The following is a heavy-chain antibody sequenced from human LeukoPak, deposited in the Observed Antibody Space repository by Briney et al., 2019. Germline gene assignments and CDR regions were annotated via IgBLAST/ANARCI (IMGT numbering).Heavy chain of an antibody. D-gene: IGHD6-19*01. CDR2: IYPGDSDT. Sequence: GESLKISCKGSGYSFTSYWIGWVRQTPGKGLEWMGIIYPGDSDTRYSPSFQGQVTISADKSISTAYLQWSSLKASDTAMYYCARHRRSSGWYNYYYGMDVWGQGTTVTVSS. CDR1: GYSFTSYW. V-gene: IGHV5-51*01. CDR3: ARHRRSSGWYNYYYGMDV. J-gene: IGHJ6*02.